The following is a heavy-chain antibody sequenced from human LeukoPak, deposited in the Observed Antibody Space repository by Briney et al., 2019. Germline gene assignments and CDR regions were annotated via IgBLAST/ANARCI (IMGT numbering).Heavy chain of an antibody. V-gene: IGHV3-30*02. D-gene: IGHD5-12*01. CDR1: GFTFSSYG. CDR2: IRYDGSNK. CDR3: ARDKSGYAGFDY. Sequence: PGGSLRLSCAASGFTFSSYGMHWVRQAPGKGLEWVAFIRYDGSNKYYADSVKGRLTISRDISKNTLYLQMNSLRAEDTAVYYCARDKSGYAGFDYWGQGTLVTVSS. J-gene: IGHJ4*02.